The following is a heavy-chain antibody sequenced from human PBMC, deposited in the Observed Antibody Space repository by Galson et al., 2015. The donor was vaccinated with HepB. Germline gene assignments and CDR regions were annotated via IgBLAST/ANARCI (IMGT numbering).Heavy chain of an antibody. J-gene: IGHJ5*02. CDR3: ARIVPEYSSSSDPGWFDP. V-gene: IGHV1-69*13. CDR1: GGTFSSYA. D-gene: IGHD6-6*01. Sequence: SVKVSCKASGGTFSSYAISWVRQAPGQGLEWVGGISPIFGTANYAQKVQGRVTITADESTSTAYLELSSLRAEDTAVYYCARIVPEYSSSSDPGWFDPWGQGTLVTVSS. CDR2: ISPIFGTA.